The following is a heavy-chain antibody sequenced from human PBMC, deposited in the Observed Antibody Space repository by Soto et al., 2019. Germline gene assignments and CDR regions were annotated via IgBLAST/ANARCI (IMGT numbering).Heavy chain of an antibody. CDR3: ANGGGVAATPYYNYYGMDV. V-gene: IGHV3-23*01. CDR1: GFTFSSYA. J-gene: IGHJ6*02. CDR2: ISGSGGST. Sequence: GGSLRLSCAASGFTFSSYAMRWVRQAPGKGLEWVSAISGSGGSTYYADSVKGRFTISRDNSKNTLYLQMNSLRAEDTAVYYCANGGGVAATPYYNYYGMDVWGQGTAVTVSS. D-gene: IGHD2-15*01.